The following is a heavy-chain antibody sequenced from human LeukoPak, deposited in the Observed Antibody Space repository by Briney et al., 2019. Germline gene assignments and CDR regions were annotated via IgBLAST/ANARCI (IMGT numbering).Heavy chain of an antibody. V-gene: IGHV3-23*01. CDR1: GLTFSNYA. D-gene: IGHD5-12*01. J-gene: IGHJ4*02. CDR3: AKHCGASSGYAFDF. Sequence: GGSLRLSCEASGLTFSNYAMSWVRQAPGKGLEWVSTITASGTNKYYTDSVRGRFTISRDNSKTTLYLQMSSLRAEATAVYYCAKHCGASSGYAFDFWGQGTLVTVPS. CDR2: ITASGTNK.